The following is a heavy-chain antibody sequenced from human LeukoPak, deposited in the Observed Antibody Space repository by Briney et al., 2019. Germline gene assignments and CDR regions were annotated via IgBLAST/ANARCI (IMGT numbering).Heavy chain of an antibody. Sequence: ASVKVSCKASGYTFTSYDINWVRQATGQGLEWMGWMNPNSGNTGYAQKFQGRVTMTRDTSISTAYMELSRLRSDDTAVYYCARSYGDYTFDYWGQGTLVTVSS. V-gene: IGHV1-8*01. CDR2: MNPNSGNT. D-gene: IGHD4-17*01. CDR1: GYTFTSYD. J-gene: IGHJ4*02. CDR3: ARSYGDYTFDY.